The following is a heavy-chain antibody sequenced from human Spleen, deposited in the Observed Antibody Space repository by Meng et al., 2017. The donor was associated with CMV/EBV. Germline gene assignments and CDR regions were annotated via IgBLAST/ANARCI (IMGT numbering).Heavy chain of an antibody. J-gene: IGHJ3*01. V-gene: IGHV3-20*04. CDR3: VKEHARGDDAFDV. Sequence: GESLKISCAASGFTYDAFGMSWVRQAPGKGLEWVSNINWNGTITDYGDSVKGRFAISRDNARKSLYLQMNSLRAEDTALYYCVKEHARGDDAFDVWGQGTMVTVSS. D-gene: IGHD2-21*01. CDR2: INWNGTIT. CDR1: GFTYDAFG.